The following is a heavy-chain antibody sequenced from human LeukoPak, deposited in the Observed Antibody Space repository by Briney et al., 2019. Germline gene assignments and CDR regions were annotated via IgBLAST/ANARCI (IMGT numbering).Heavy chain of an antibody. Sequence: GGSLRLSCAASGFTFSTYSMNWVRQAPGKGLEWVSSIDSDSNYMYYADSVKGRFTISRDNAKNSLYPQMNSLTAEDTAMYYCARDLAYYYDSNYDWGQGTLVAVSS. J-gene: IGHJ4*02. CDR1: GFTFSTYS. CDR2: IDSDSNYM. V-gene: IGHV3-21*01. D-gene: IGHD3-22*01. CDR3: ARDLAYYYDSNYD.